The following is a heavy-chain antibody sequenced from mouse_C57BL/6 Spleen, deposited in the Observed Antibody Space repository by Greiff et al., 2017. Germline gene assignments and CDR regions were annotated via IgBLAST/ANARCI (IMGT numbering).Heavy chain of an antibody. CDR3: ANYYGSSYEFAY. CDR2: IYPRSGNT. V-gene: IGHV1-81*01. J-gene: IGHJ3*01. Sequence: VKLQESGAELARPGASVKLSCKASGYTFTSYGISWVKQRTGQGLEWIGEIYPRSGNTYYNEKFKGKATLTADKSSSTAYMELRSLTSEDSAVYFCANYYGSSYEFAYWGQGTLVTVSA. CDR1: GYTFTSYG. D-gene: IGHD1-1*01.